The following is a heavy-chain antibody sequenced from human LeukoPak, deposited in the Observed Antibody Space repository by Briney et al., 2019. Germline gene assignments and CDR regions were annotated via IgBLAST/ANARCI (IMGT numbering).Heavy chain of an antibody. V-gene: IGHV3-21*01. CDR1: GFTFSSYS. CDR3: ARDSASYYYDSSGYYYRGQSDY. J-gene: IGHJ4*02. D-gene: IGHD3-22*01. CDR2: ISSSSSSYI. Sequence: PGGSLRLSCVASGFTFSSYSMTWVRQAPGKGLEWVSSISSSSSSYIYYADSVKGRFTISRDNAKNSLYLQMNSLRAEDTAVYYCARDSASYYYDSSGYYYRGQSDYWGQGTLVTVSS.